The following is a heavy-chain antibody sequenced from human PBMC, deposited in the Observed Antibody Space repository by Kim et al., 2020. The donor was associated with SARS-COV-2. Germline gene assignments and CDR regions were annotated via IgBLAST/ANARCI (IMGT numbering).Heavy chain of an antibody. V-gene: IGHV1-2*06. CDR2: IDPSNGDT. CDR3: ARFEGVHAAFDY. CDR1: GYTFRAYY. Sequence: ASVKVSCKTSGYTFRAYYIHWVRQTAGQGLEWVGRIDPSNGDTNYAQKFQGRVTMTRDTSINTAYMELRRLRSDDTAIYFCARFEGVHAAFDYWGQGTRVTVSS. D-gene: IGHD6-13*01. J-gene: IGHJ4*02.